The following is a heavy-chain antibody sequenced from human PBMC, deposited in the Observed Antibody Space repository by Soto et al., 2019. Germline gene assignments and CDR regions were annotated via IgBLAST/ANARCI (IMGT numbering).Heavy chain of an antibody. CDR2: IHNSGTS. CDR3: ARDFYDSVGYTWFDS. Sequence: SETLSLTCTVSGDTSSSYYWGWIRQAPGKGLEWIGHIHNSGTSTHNPSLNGRVTISIDMSKKQFSLKLTSLTSADTAVYYCARDFYDSVGYTWFDSWSQGTLVTVSS. CDR1: GDTSSSYY. J-gene: IGHJ5*01. V-gene: IGHV4-59*01. D-gene: IGHD3-22*01.